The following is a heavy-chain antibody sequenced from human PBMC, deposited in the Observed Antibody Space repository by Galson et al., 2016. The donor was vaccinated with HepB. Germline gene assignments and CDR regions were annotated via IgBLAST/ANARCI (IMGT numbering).Heavy chain of an antibody. J-gene: IGHJ5*02. CDR2: ISYSGDT. Sequence: SETLSLTCIVSGGSMSHYYWNWIRQSPGKGLEWIGYISYSGDTNYTPSLKSRVTIALDTPTNQFSLQLTSVTPADTAVYYCARGFPHSFYDSSGYYPNPFFDPWGQGALVTVSS. CDR3: ARGFPHSFYDSSGYYPNPFFDP. V-gene: IGHV4-59*01. D-gene: IGHD3-22*01. CDR1: GGSMSHYY.